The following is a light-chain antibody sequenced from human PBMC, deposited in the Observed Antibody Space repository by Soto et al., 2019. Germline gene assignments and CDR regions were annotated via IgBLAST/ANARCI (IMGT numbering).Light chain of an antibody. CDR3: QQYGSSRT. J-gene: IGKJ1*01. Sequence: DIQMTQSPSSLSASVGDRVTITCRASQSISSWLAWYQQKPGKAPKLLIFDAFSLESGVPSRFSGSGSGTDFTLTISRLEPEDFAVYYCQQYGSSRTFGQGTKVDIK. CDR2: DAF. V-gene: IGKV1-5*01. CDR1: QSISSW.